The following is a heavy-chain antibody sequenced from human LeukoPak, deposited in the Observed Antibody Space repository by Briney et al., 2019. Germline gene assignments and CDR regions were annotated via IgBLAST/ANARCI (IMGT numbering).Heavy chain of an antibody. CDR2: IYYSGTT. Sequence: GSLRLSCAASGFIFSSYAMTWVRQPPGKGLEWIGSIYYSGTTYYNPSLKSRVTISVDTSKNQFSLKLSSVTAADTAVYYCAREGSYLGPVDYWGQGTLVTVSS. V-gene: IGHV4-39*01. CDR3: AREGSYLGPVDY. J-gene: IGHJ4*02. D-gene: IGHD3-10*01. CDR1: GFIFSSYA.